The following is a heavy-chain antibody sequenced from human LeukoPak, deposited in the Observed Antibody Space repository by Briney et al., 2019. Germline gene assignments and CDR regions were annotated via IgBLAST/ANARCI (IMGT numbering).Heavy chain of an antibody. CDR1: GFTFDDYG. CDR2: INWNGGST. Sequence: TGGSLRLSCAASGFTFDDYGMSWVRQAPGKGLEWVSGINWNGGSTGYADSVKGRFTISRDNSKNTLYLQMNSLRAEDTAVYYCARDRPDYGVDYWGQGTLVTVSS. V-gene: IGHV3-20*04. CDR3: ARDRPDYGVDY. D-gene: IGHD4-17*01. J-gene: IGHJ4*02.